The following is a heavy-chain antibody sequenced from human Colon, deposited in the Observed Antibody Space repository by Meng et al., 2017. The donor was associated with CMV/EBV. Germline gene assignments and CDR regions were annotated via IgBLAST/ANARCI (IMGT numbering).Heavy chain of an antibody. D-gene: IGHD4-17*01. V-gene: IGHV4-39*07. CDR1: GGSISSSTYY. Sequence: QRQRQESGPGLVNPSETLSLTCPFSGGSISSSTYYWGWIRQTPGRGLEWIGNIYYSGYTYYNPSLKSRLTISVDTSKNQFSLKLTSVTAADTAVYYCATDYGDYYFDRWGQGTLVTVSS. CDR3: ATDYGDYYFDR. J-gene: IGHJ4*02. CDR2: IYYSGYT.